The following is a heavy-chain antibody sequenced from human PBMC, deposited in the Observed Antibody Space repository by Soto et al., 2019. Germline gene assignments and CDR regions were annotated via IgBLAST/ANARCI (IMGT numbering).Heavy chain of an antibody. D-gene: IGHD3-10*01. V-gene: IGHV4-30-2*01. CDR3: ASSPYYYGSGSYYGNFDY. Sequence: QLQLQESGSGLVKPSQTLSLTCAVSGGSISSGGYSWSWIRQPPGKGLEWIGYIYHSGSTYYNPSLKSRVTISVDRSKNQFSLKLSSETAADTAVYYCASSPYYYGSGSYYGNFDYWGQGTLVTVSS. J-gene: IGHJ4*02. CDR1: GGSISSGGYS. CDR2: IYHSGST.